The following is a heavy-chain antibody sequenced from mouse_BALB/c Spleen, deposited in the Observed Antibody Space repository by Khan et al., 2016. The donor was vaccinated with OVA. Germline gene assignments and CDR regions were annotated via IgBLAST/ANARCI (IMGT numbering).Heavy chain of an antibody. Sequence: EVQLQESGPGLVKPSQSLSLTCTVTGYSITSDYAWNWIRQFPGNKLEWMGYISYSNSTNYNPSLTSRISITRDTSKNQFFLQLNSVTTEDTATYYCSRYLSYYGRGYFDVWGAGTTVTVSS. CDR1: GYSITSDYA. CDR3: SRYLSYYGRGYFDV. D-gene: IGHD1-1*01. CDR2: ISYSNST. J-gene: IGHJ1*01. V-gene: IGHV3-2*02.